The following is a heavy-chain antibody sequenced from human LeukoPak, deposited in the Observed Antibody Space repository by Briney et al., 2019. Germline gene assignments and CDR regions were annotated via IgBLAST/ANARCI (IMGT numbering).Heavy chain of an antibody. Sequence: ASVKVSCKASGYTFTGYYMHWVRQAPGQGLEWMGWINPNSGGTNYAQKFQGRVTMTRDTSISTAYMELSRLRSDDTAVYYCARGSSAFDTYYYYYMDVWGKGTTVTVSS. V-gene: IGHV1-2*02. J-gene: IGHJ6*03. CDR1: GYTFTGYY. CDR3: ARGSSAFDTYYYYYMDV. D-gene: IGHD2-2*01. CDR2: INPNSGGT.